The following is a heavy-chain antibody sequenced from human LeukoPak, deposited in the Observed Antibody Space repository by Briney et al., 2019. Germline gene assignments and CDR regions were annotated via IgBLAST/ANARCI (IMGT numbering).Heavy chain of an antibody. V-gene: IGHV3-7*01. CDR3: ATYTHWVAGDV. J-gene: IGHJ6*02. Sequence: GGSLRLSCAASGFTFSDSWMSWVRQAPGKGLEWVANMNQDGSEKDYVDSVKGRFTISRDNARRSLYLQMSSLRAEDTAVYYCATYTHWVAGDVWGQGTTVTVSS. CDR1: GFTFSDSW. CDR2: MNQDGSEK. D-gene: IGHD3-16*01.